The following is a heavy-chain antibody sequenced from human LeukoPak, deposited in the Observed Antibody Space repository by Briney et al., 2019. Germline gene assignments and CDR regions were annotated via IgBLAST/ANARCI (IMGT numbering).Heavy chain of an antibody. Sequence: SETLSLTCTVSGGSFSGYYCTWIRQPPGKGLEWIGEINHSGSANYNPSLKSRVTISLDTSKNQFSLKLSSVTAADTAVYYCAGTQYYYDSSGYWVYWGQGTLVTVSS. J-gene: IGHJ4*02. CDR2: INHSGSA. CDR1: GGSFSGYY. V-gene: IGHV4-34*01. CDR3: AGTQYYYDSSGYWVY. D-gene: IGHD3-22*01.